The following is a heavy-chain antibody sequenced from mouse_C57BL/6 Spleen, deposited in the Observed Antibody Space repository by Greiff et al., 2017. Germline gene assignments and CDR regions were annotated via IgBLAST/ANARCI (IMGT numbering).Heavy chain of an antibody. V-gene: IGHV1-66*01. Sequence: VQLQQSGPELVKPGASVKISCKASGYSFTSYYIHWVKQRPGQGLEWIGWIYPGSGNTKYNEKFKGKATLTADTSSSTAYMQLSSLTSEDSAVYYCAGSSYPYAMDYWGQGTSVTVSS. CDR3: AGSSYPYAMDY. CDR1: GYSFTSYY. CDR2: IYPGSGNT. D-gene: IGHD1-1*01. J-gene: IGHJ4*01.